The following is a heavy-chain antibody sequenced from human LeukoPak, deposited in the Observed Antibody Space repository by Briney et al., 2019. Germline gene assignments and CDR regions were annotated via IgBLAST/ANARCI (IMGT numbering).Heavy chain of an antibody. J-gene: IGHJ5*02. D-gene: IGHD3-22*01. Sequence: PSETLSLTCTVSGGSISSYYWSWIRQPAGKGLEWIGRIYTSGSTNYNPSLKSRVTMSVDTSKNQFSLKLSSVTAADTAVYYCAREGDYYDSSGYGSTWFDPWGQGTLVTVSS. CDR3: AREGDYYDSSGYGSTWFDP. CDR1: GGSISSYY. CDR2: IYTSGST. V-gene: IGHV4-4*07.